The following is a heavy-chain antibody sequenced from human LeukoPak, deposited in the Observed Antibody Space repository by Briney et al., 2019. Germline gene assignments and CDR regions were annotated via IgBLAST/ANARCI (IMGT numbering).Heavy chain of an antibody. D-gene: IGHD3-3*01. CDR3: TTGARFLGWLFPVDALDI. Sequence: GGSLRLSCAASGFTFSNAWMSWVRQAPGKGLEWVGRIKSKTDGGTTDYAAPVKGRFTISRDDSKNTLYLQMNSLKTEDTAVYYCTTGARFLGWLFPVDALDIWGQGTMVTVSS. CDR2: IKSKTDGGTT. J-gene: IGHJ3*02. CDR1: GFTFSNAW. V-gene: IGHV3-15*01.